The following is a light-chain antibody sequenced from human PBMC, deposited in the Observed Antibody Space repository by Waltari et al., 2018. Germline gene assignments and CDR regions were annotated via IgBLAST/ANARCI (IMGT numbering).Light chain of an antibody. V-gene: IGLV3-27*01. Sequence: VSVSPGQTARITCSGDVLAKRYARWFQQKPGQAPKLMIYKDSERPSGIPERFSGSTSGTTVTLTISGAQVEDEADYYCYSAADNDRVFGGGTKLTVL. CDR1: VLAKRY. CDR2: KDS. CDR3: YSAADNDRV. J-gene: IGLJ3*02.